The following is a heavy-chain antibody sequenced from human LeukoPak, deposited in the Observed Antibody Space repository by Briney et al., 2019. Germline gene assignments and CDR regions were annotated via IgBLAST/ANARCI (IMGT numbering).Heavy chain of an antibody. J-gene: IGHJ4*02. V-gene: IGHV3-7*02. CDR2: IKQDGSEK. CDR1: GFTLSSYW. Sequence: GGSLRLSCAASGFTLSSYWMSWVRQAPGKGLEWVAHIKQDGSEKYYVDSVKGRFTISRDSAKNSLYLQMNSLRAEDTAVYYCAQDHNGPYTFNYWGQGTLVTVSS. D-gene: IGHD2-2*02. CDR3: AQDHNGPYTFNY.